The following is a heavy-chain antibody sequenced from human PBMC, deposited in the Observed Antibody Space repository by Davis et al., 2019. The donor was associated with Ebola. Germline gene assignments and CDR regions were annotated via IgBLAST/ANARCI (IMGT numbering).Heavy chain of an antibody. Sequence: GESLKISCAASGFTLSDYYMRWIRQAPGKGLEWVSYINSRSTIVHYADSVKGRFTVSRDNAKNSLYLQMNSLRAEDTAFYFCTREGFSYGEYWGQGTLVTV. CDR1: GFTLSDYY. V-gene: IGHV3-11*04. CDR2: INSRSTIV. J-gene: IGHJ4*02. D-gene: IGHD2/OR15-2a*01. CDR3: TREGFSYGEY.